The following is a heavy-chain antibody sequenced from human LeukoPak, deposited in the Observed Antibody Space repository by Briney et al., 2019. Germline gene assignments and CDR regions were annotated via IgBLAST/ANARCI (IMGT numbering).Heavy chain of an antibody. V-gene: IGHV3-7*01. CDR2: INQDGSER. Sequence: GGSLRLSCAASGFTFSSYWMTWVRQAPGKGLEWVASINQDGSERYYVDSVKGRFTISRDNAKNSLYLQMNTLRAEDTAVYYCARDYCTSSSCYRYFDYWGQGTLVTVSP. J-gene: IGHJ4*02. CDR1: GFTFSSYW. CDR3: ARDYCTSSSCYRYFDY. D-gene: IGHD2-2*01.